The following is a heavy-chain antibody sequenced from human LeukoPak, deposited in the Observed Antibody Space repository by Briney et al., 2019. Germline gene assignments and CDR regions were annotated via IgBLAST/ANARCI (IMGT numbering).Heavy chain of an antibody. CDR3: AKEIMTTVTRTASFDY. D-gene: IGHD4-17*01. CDR2: IRYDGSNK. J-gene: IGHJ4*02. Sequence: PGGSLRLSCAASGFTFSSYGMHWVRQAPGKGLEWVAFIRYDGSNKYYADSVKGRFTISRDNSKNTLYLQMNSLRAEDTAVYYCAKEIMTTVTRTASFDYWGQGTLVTVSS. CDR1: GFTFSSYG. V-gene: IGHV3-30*02.